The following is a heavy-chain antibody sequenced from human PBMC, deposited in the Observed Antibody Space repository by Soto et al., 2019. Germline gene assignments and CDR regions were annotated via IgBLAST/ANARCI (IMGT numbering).Heavy chain of an antibody. D-gene: IGHD1-26*01. CDR1: GYVFTSFA. Sequence: ASVKVSCTTSGYVFTSFAIHWMRQAPGQGPEWMGWINTGNGDSKYSEKFQDRVTITRDTSATTAYMELSSLRSEDTAVYYCARSKTIVMPGFYDWGQGTLVTVSS. J-gene: IGHJ4*02. V-gene: IGHV1-3*04. CDR3: ARSKTIVMPGFYD. CDR2: INTGNGDS.